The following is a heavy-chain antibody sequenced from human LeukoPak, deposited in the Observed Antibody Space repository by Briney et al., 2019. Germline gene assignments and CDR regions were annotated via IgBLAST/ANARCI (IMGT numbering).Heavy chain of an antibody. J-gene: IGHJ4*02. D-gene: IGHD3-3*01. CDR3: ARGVLWSGYFYFDY. CDR2: IRNKANSYTT. CDR1: GFTFSDYY. V-gene: IGHV3-72*01. Sequence: GGSLRLSCAVSGFTFSDYYMDWVRQAPGKGLEWVGRIRNKANSYTTEYAASVKGRFNISRDDSKNSLYLQMNSLKAEDTAVYYCARGVLWSGYFYFDYWGQGTLVTVSS.